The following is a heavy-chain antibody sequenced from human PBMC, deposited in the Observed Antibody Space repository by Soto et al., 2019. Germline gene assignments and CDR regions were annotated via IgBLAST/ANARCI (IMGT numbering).Heavy chain of an antibody. Sequence: QVQLVQSGAEVKKPGASVKVSCKASGYTFTSYGISWVQQAPGQGLEWMGRISVYKGNTNYAQKLQGRVTMTTATSTSTASMELRSLRSDDTAVYYCARVVGALGHWFDPWGQGTLVTVSS. J-gene: IGHJ5*02. CDR3: ARVVGALGHWFDP. CDR1: GYTFTSYG. D-gene: IGHD1-26*01. CDR2: ISVYKGNT. V-gene: IGHV1-18*01.